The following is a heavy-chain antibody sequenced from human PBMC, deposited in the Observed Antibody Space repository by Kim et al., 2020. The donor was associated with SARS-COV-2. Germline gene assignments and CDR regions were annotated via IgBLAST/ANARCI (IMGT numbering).Heavy chain of an antibody. J-gene: IGHJ4*02. CDR2: IRSKAHGGTT. CDR1: GFTFGDYA. D-gene: IGHD3-3*01. CDR3: TRVLTIFGVVISEYFDY. Sequence: GGSLRLSCTASGFTFGDYAMSWVRQAPGKGLEWVGFIRSKAHGGTTEYAASVKGRFSISRDDSKSIAYLQMNSLKTEDTAVYYCTRVLTIFGVVISEYFDYWGQGIPVTVSS. V-gene: IGHV3-49*04.